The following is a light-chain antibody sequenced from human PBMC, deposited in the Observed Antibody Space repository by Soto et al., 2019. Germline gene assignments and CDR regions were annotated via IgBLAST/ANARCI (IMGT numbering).Light chain of an antibody. V-gene: IGKV3-11*01. CDR1: QSVRSS. CDR3: QQRSDWPPIT. CDR2: GAS. J-gene: IGKJ5*01. Sequence: TQSPSSLSASVEDRVIITCRASQSVRSSLAWYQQQPGQAPRLLIYGASKRAIGLPARFSGSGSETDFTLTISSVEPEDFAVYYCQQRSDWPPITFGQGTRLEIK.